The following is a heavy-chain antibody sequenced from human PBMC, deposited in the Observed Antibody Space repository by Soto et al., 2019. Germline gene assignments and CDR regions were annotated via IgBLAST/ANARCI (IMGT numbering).Heavy chain of an antibody. D-gene: IGHD2-15*01. J-gene: IGHJ4*02. Sequence: PGGSLRLSCAASGFTFDDYVMHWVRQAPGKGLEWVSGISWNSGSIGYADSVKGRFTISRDNAKNSLYLQMNSLRAEDTALYYCAKQGCSGGSCYQETGYFDYWGQGTLVTVSS. CDR3: AKQGCSGGSCYQETGYFDY. CDR1: GFTFDDYV. V-gene: IGHV3-9*01. CDR2: ISWNSGSI.